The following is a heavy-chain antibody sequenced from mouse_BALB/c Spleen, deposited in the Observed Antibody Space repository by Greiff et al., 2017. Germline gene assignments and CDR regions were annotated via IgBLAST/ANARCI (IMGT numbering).Heavy chain of an antibody. J-gene: IGHJ1*01. V-gene: IGHV14-1*02. CDR2: IDPENGNT. CDR1: GFNIKDYY. D-gene: IGHD2-1*01. CDR3: ARHGNPGYFDV. Sequence: EVQLVESGAELVRPGALVKLSCKASGFNIKDYYMHWVKQRPEQGLEWIGWIDPENGNTIYDPKFQGKASITADTSSNTAYLQLSSLTSEDTAVYYCARHGNPGYFDVWGAGTTVTVSS.